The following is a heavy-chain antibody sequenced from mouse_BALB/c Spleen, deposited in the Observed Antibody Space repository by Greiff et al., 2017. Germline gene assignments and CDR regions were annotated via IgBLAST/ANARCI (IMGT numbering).Heavy chain of an antibody. Sequence: VKLMESGAELARPGASVKLSCKASGYTFTSYWMQWVKQRPGQGLEWIGAIYPGDGDTRYTQKFKGKATLTADKSSSTAYMQLSSLASEDSAVYYCARDSFAYWGQGTLVTVSA. V-gene: IGHV1-87*01. J-gene: IGHJ3*01. CDR1: GYTFTSYW. CDR3: ARDSFAY. CDR2: IYPGDGDT.